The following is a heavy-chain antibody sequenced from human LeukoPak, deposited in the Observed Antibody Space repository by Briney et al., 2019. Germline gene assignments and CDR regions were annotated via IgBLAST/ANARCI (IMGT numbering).Heavy chain of an antibody. J-gene: IGHJ4*02. V-gene: IGHV3-9*01. Sequence: QPGRSLRLFCAASGFTFDDYAMHWVRQAPGKGLEWFSGISWNSGSIGYADSVKGRFTISRDNAKNSLYLQMNSLRAEDTALYYCAKENYYDSSGLSLWGQGTLVTVSS. D-gene: IGHD3-22*01. CDR3: AKENYYDSSGLSL. CDR2: ISWNSGSI. CDR1: GFTFDDYA.